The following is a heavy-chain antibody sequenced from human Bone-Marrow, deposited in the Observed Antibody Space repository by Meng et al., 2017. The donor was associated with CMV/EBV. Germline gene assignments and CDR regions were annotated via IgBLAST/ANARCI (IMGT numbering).Heavy chain of an antibody. Sequence: SETLSFTCTVSGGAISSSSYYWGWIRQPPGKGLEWIGSIYYSGSTYYNPSLKSRVTISVDTSKNQFSLKLSSVTAADTAVYYCARDRGYSSSRRIKDYYYGMDVWGQGTTVTVSS. CDR2: IYYSGST. CDR3: ARDRGYSSSRRIKDYYYGMDV. J-gene: IGHJ6*02. V-gene: IGHV4-39*07. D-gene: IGHD6-13*01. CDR1: GGAISSSSYY.